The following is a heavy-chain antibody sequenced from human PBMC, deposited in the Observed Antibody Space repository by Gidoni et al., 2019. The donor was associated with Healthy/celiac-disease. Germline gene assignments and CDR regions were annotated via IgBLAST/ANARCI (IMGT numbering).Heavy chain of an antibody. CDR3: AKVRGSYFGWFDP. D-gene: IGHD3-10*01. J-gene: IGHJ5*02. V-gene: IGHV3-23*01. CDR1: GFTFSSDA. CDR2: IRGSGGST. Sequence: EVQLLESGGGLVQPGGSLRLSCAASGFTFSSDAMSWVRQAPGKGLEWVSAIRGSGGSTYYADSVKGRFTISRDNSKNTLYLQMNSLRAEDTAVYYCAKVRGSYFGWFDPWGQGTLVTVSS.